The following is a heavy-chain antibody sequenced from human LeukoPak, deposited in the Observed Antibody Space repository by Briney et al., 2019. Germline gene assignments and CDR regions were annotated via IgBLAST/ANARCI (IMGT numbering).Heavy chain of an antibody. V-gene: IGHV3-74*01. CDR2: INTDGSRI. J-gene: IGHJ4*02. D-gene: IGHD4-11*01. Sequence: PGGSLRLSCAASGFTFSSYWMHWVRQAPGKGLVWVSRINTDGSRINYADSVKGRFTISRDNAKNTLYLQMNSLRAEDTAVYYCARDLTVTTYFDYWGQGTLVTVSS. CDR1: GFTFSSYW. CDR3: ARDLTVTTYFDY.